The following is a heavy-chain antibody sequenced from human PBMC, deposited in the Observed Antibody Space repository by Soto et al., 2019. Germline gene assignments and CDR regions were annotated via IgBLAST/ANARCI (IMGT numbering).Heavy chain of an antibody. CDR1: GFTFSSYG. D-gene: IGHD1-26*01. V-gene: IGHV3-30*18. Sequence: QVQLVESGGGVVQPGRSLRLSCAASGFTFSSYGMHWVRQAPGRGLEWVALISYDGRSKFYGDSVKGRFTISRDNSKNTRYLQMNSLRAEDTAIFYCAKDDVGTTTFFDYWGQGTLVTVSS. CDR3: AKDDVGTTTFFDY. J-gene: IGHJ4*02. CDR2: ISYDGRSK.